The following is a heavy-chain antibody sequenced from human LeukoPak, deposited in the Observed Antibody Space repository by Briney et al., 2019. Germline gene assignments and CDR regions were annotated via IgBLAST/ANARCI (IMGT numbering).Heavy chain of an antibody. J-gene: IGHJ4*02. CDR3: AKDRRYSSSWFSY. V-gene: IGHV3-23*01. CDR2: ISGSGGST. Sequence: GGSLRLSCAASGFTFSSYAMSWVRHAPGEGLGWGSAISGSGGSTYYADSVKGRFTISRDNSKNTLYLQMNSLRAEDTAVYYCAKDRRYSSSWFSYWGQGTLVTVSS. D-gene: IGHD6-13*01. CDR1: GFTFSSYA.